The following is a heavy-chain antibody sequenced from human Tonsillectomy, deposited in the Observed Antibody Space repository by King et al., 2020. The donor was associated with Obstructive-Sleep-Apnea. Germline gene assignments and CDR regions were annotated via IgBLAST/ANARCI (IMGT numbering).Heavy chain of an antibody. CDR1: GFTVSSNY. D-gene: IGHD4-23*01. V-gene: IGHV3-66*04. CDR2: ICSAGTT. J-gene: IGHJ4*02. CDR3: ATLRWVNVDY. Sequence: VQLVESGGGLVQPGGSLRLSFAASGFTVSSNYMNWARQAPGKGLEWVSVICSAGTTYYADSGKCRFTIARDKSKNTLYLQMNSLRAEDTAVYYCATLRWVNVDYWGQGTLVTVSS.